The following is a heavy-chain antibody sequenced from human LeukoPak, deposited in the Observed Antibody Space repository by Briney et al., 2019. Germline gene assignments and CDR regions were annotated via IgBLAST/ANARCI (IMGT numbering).Heavy chain of an antibody. CDR3: ARGIAVATDY. D-gene: IGHD6-19*01. V-gene: IGHV4-59*05. J-gene: IGHJ4*02. Sequence: SETLSLTCTVSGGSISSYYWSWIRQPAGKGLEWIGRIYYSGSTYYNPSLKSRVTISVDTSKNQFSLKLSSVTAADTAVYYCARGIAVATDYWGQGTLVTVSS. CDR2: IYYSGST. CDR1: GGSISSYY.